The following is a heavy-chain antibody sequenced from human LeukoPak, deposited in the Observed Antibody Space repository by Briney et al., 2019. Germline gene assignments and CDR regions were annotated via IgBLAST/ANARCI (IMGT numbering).Heavy chain of an antibody. CDR1: GGSISSYY. J-gene: IGHJ2*01. CDR2: IYYSGRT. Sequence: SETLSLTCTVSGGSISSYYWSWIRQPPGKGLEWIGYIYYSGRTSYNPSLKSRVTMSVDTSKNQFSLKLSSVTAADTAVYYCARDGNPWNLDVWGRGTLVAVSS. D-gene: IGHD1-14*01. CDR3: ARDGNPWNLDV. V-gene: IGHV4-59*01.